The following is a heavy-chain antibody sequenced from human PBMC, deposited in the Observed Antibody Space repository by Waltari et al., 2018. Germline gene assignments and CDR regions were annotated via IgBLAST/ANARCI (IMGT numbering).Heavy chain of an antibody. CDR2: INHSGST. CDR3: AVDYGGNGYFDL. D-gene: IGHD4-17*01. J-gene: IGHJ2*01. Sequence: QVQLQQWGAGLLKPSETLSLTCAVYGGSFSGYYWSWIRQPPGKGLEWIGEINHSGSTNYNPSLKSRVTISVDTSKNQFSLKLSSVTAADTAVYYCAVDYGGNGYFDLWGRGTLVTVSS. CDR1: GGSFSGYY. V-gene: IGHV4-34*01.